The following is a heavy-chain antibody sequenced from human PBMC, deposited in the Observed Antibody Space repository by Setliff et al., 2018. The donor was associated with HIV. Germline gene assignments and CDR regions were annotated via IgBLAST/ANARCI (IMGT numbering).Heavy chain of an antibody. J-gene: IGHJ4*01. V-gene: IGHV3-48*01. CDR2: ITATGTTV. CDR1: GFVFTDHS. CDR3: ARLGTARSFDI. D-gene: IGHD7-27*01. Sequence: PGGSLRLSCAASGFVFTDHSFHWVRQAPGGGLEWLSFITATGTTVSYADSVRGRFTVSRDAKNSAFLQMNRLRGEDTGVYYCARLGTARSFDIWGLGTLVTVSS.